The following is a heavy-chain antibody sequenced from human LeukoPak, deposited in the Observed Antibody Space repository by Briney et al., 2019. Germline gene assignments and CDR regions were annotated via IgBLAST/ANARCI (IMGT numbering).Heavy chain of an antibody. J-gene: IGHJ6*03. CDR1: GGSISSSNYY. Sequence: PSETLSLTCTVSGGSISSSNYYWGWIRQPPGKGLEWIGTIYYSGSTYYNPSLKSRLTISVDTSKNQFSLKLSSVTAADTAAYYCARHVAAYSGTYYYFYYMDVWGKGTTVTVSS. CDR2: IYYSGST. CDR3: ARHVAAYSGTYYYFYYMDV. D-gene: IGHD1-26*01. V-gene: IGHV4-39*01.